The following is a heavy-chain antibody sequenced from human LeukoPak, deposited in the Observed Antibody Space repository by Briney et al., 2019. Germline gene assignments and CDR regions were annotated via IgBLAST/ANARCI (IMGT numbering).Heavy chain of an antibody. Sequence: GGSLRLSCAASGFTFSSYAMHWVRQAPGKGLEWVAVISYDGSNKYYADSVKGRFTISRDNSKNSLYLQMNSLRTEDTALYYCAKDEAAAGPFDYWGQGTLVTVSS. V-gene: IGHV3-30*04. D-gene: IGHD6-13*01. J-gene: IGHJ4*02. CDR1: GFTFSSYA. CDR3: AKDEAAAGPFDY. CDR2: ISYDGSNK.